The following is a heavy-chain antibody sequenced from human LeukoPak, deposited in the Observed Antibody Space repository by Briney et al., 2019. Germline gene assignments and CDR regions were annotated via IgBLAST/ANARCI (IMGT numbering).Heavy chain of an antibody. CDR3: ARAYYDYVWGTYYDAFDI. D-gene: IGHD3-16*01. J-gene: IGHJ3*02. CDR2: IYHSGST. Sequence: SETLSLTCAVSGGSISSSNWWSWVRQPPGKGLEWIGEIYHSGSTNYNPSLKSRVTISVDTSKNQFSLKLSSVTAADTAVYYCARAYYDYVWGTYYDAFDIWGQGTMVTVSS. V-gene: IGHV4-4*02. CDR1: GGSISSSNW.